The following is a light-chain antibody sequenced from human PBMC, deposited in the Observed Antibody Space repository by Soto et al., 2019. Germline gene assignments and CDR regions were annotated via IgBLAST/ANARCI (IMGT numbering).Light chain of an antibody. J-gene: IGKJ1*01. CDR1: QSVSSSY. CDR3: QQYGSSRT. Sequence: EIVLTQSPGTLSLSPGERATLSCRASQSVSSSYLAWYQQKPGQAPRLLIYGASSRATGIPDRFSGSGSGIDFTLTISRLEPEDFAVYYCQQYGSSRTFGQATKVEIK. CDR2: GAS. V-gene: IGKV3-20*01.